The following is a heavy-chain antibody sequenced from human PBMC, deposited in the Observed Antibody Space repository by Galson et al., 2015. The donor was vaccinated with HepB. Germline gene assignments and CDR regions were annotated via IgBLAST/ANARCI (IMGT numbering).Heavy chain of an antibody. CDR3: ARSRERAYYYGPGIGP. J-gene: IGHJ5*02. CDR2: IYPGDSDI. D-gene: IGHD3-10*01. V-gene: IGHV5-51*01. CDR1: GSSFTSYW. Sequence: QSGAEVKKPGESLKISCKGFGSSFTSYWIGWVRQMPGKGLEWMGIIYPGDSDIRYSPSFQGQVTISADKSISTAYLQWSSLKASDTAMYYCARSRERAYYYGPGIGPWGQGTLVTVSS.